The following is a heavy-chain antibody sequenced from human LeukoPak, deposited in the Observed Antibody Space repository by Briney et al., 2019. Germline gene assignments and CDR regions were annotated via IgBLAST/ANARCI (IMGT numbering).Heavy chain of an antibody. CDR2: IYYSGST. V-gene: IGHV4-39*01. CDR1: GGSISSSSYY. J-gene: IGHJ3*02. Sequence: PSETLSLTCTVSGGSISSSSYYWGWIRQPPGKGLEWIGSIYYSGSTYYNPSLKSRVTISVDTSKNQFSLKLSSVTAADTAVYYCASPFPYYDFWSQKGHYLAFDIWGQGTMVTVSS. D-gene: IGHD3-3*01. CDR3: ASPFPYYDFWSQKGHYLAFDI.